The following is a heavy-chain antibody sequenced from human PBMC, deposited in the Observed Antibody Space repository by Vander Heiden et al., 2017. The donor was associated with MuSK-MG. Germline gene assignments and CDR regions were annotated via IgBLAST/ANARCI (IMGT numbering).Heavy chain of an antibody. CDR3: ANSRRSSSWYEWDACDI. CDR2: ISGRGGST. Sequence: EVQLLESGGGLVQPGGSLRLSCAASGFTFSSYAMSWVRQAPGKGLEWVSAISGRGGSTYDADSVKGRLTISRDNSKNTLYLQMNSLRDEDTAVYYGANSRRSSSWYEWDACDIWGQGTMGNVA. CDR1: GFTFSSYA. V-gene: IGHV3-23*01. D-gene: IGHD6-13*01. J-gene: IGHJ3*02.